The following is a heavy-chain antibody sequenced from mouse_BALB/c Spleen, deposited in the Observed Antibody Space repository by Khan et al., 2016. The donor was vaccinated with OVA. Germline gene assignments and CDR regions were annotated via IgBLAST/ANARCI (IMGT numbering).Heavy chain of an antibody. Sequence: QVQLQQPGAELVRPGTSVKLSCKASGYSFTSYWMNWVKQRPGQGLEWIGIIHPSDSETKLNQKFKDKATLTVDKSSSTAYMQLRRRTSEDSAVYYCAIGTTTSYWYFDVWGAGITVTVSS. V-gene: IGHV1-74*01. CDR3: AIGTTTSYWYFDV. CDR2: IHPSDSET. D-gene: IGHD1-1*01. J-gene: IGHJ1*01. CDR1: GYSFTSYW.